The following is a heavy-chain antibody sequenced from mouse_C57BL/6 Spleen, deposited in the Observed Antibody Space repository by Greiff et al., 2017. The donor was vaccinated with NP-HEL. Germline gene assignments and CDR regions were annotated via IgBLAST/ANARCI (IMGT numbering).Heavy chain of an antibody. CDR3: ARRDYYGNSPFAY. CDR1: GYTFTSYW. V-gene: IGHV1-55*01. D-gene: IGHD1-1*01. Sequence: QVQLQQPGAELVKPGASVKMSCKASGYTFTSYWITWVKQRPGQGLEWIGDIYPGSGSTNYNEKFKSKATLTVDTSSSTAYMQLSSLTSEDSAVYYCARRDYYGNSPFAYWGQGTLVTVSA. CDR2: IYPGSGST. J-gene: IGHJ3*01.